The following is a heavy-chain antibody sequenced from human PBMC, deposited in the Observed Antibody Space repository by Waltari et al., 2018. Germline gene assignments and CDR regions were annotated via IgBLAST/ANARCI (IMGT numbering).Heavy chain of an antibody. V-gene: IGHV3-7*01. D-gene: IGHD1-1*01. CDR2: IKQGGSEK. CDR1: GFTFSSYW. CDR3: ARKLDTLGWFDP. J-gene: IGHJ5*02. Sequence: EVQLVESGGGLVQPGGSLRLSCAASGFTFSSYWMSWVHKAPGKGLEWVANIKQGGSEKYYVDSVKGRFTISRDNAKNSLYLQMNSLRAEDTAVYYCARKLDTLGWFDPWGQGTLVTVSS.